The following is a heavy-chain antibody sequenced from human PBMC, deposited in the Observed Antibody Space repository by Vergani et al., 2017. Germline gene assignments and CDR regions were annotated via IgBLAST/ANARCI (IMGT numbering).Heavy chain of an antibody. CDR2: ISGSGGST. CDR3: AKVAAHSGSYWXFDY. Sequence: EVQLLESGGGLVQPGGSLRLSCAASGFTFSSYAMSWVRQAPGKGLEWVSAISGSGGSTYYSDSVKGRFTISSDNSKNTLYLQMNSLRAEDTAVYYCAKVAAHSGSYWXFDYWGQGTLVTVSS. V-gene: IGHV3-23*01. D-gene: IGHD1-26*01. CDR1: GFTFSSYA. J-gene: IGHJ4*02.